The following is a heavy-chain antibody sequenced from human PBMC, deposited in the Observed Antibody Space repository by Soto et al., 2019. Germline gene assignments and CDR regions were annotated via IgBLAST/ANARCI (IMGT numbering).Heavy chain of an antibody. Sequence: SVKVSCKASGGTFSSYAISWVRQAPGQGLEWMGGIIPIFGTANYAQKFQGRVTITADESTSTAYMELSSLRSEDTAVYYCARANSAFCGGDCPHGPFDYWAQGTLVPVSS. CDR1: GGTFSSYA. CDR3: ARANSAFCGGDCPHGPFDY. V-gene: IGHV1-69*13. D-gene: IGHD2-21*02. CDR2: IIPIFGTA. J-gene: IGHJ4*02.